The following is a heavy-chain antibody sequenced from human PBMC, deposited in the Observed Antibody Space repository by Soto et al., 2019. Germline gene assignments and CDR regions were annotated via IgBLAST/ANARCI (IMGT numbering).Heavy chain of an antibody. V-gene: IGHV3-30*04. D-gene: IGHD1-7*01. CDR3: ASDPESRRGTTYGCGY. J-gene: IGHJ4*01. Sequence: QVQLVESGGGVVQPGRSLRLSCAASGLTFINYNMHWVRQAPGKGLEWVAVISYDGSITKYADSVKGRFTISRDNSKNTLFLQMNGLRAGETVMYYCASDPESRRGTTYGCGYCGQGIVVIVSS. CDR1: GLTFINYN. CDR2: ISYDGSIT.